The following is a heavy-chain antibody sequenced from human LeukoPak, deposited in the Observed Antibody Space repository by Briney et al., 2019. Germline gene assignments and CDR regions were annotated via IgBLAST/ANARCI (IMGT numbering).Heavy chain of an antibody. CDR3: ARLPLAAAPQIDY. CDR2: FDPEDGET. Sequence: GASVKVSCKVSGYTLTELSMHWVRQAPGKGLEWMGGFDPEDGETIYAQKFQGRVTMTKDTSTDTAYMELSSLRSEDTAVYYCARLPLAAAPQIDYWGQGTLVTVSS. D-gene: IGHD6-13*01. V-gene: IGHV1-24*01. CDR1: GYTLTELS. J-gene: IGHJ4*02.